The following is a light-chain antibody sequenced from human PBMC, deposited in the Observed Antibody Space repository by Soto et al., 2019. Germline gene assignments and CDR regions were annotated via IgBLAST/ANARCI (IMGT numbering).Light chain of an antibody. CDR1: QSVSNNY. J-gene: IGKJ1*01. CDR2: GAS. Sequence: EIVLTESSGTLSLSSGHRATLSCXASQSVSNNYLAWYQQKPGQAPRLLIYGASNRATGIPDRFSGSGSGTDFTLTISRLEPEDFAVYYCQQYGSSGTFGQGTKVDNK. V-gene: IGKV3-20*01. CDR3: QQYGSSGT.